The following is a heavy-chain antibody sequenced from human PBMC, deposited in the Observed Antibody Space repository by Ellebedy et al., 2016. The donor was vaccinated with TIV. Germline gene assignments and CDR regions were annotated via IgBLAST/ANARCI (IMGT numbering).Heavy chain of an antibody. CDR1: GYTLTSYY. V-gene: IGHV1-2*02. J-gene: IGHJ5*02. CDR2: INPNTGGT. CDR3: AREEEPFKRFDP. Sequence: AASVKVSCKASGYTLTSYYIHWVRQAPGQRLEWMGWINPNTGGTKYAQRFQGRVIMTRDTSISTVYMELTRLRSDDTAVYYCAREEEPFKRFDPWGQGTLVTVSS. D-gene: IGHD1-14*01.